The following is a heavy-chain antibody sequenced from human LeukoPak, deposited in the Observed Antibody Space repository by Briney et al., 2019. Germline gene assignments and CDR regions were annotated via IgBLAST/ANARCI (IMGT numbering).Heavy chain of an antibody. J-gene: IGHJ4*02. CDR3: ARGGGAAADPFDY. CDR2: IYYSGST. CDR1: GGSISSGGYY. V-gene: IGHV4-31*03. D-gene: IGHD6-13*01. Sequence: PSETLSLTCTVSGGSISSGGYYWSWIRQHPGKGLEWIGYIYYSGSTYYNPSLKSRVTISVDTSKNQFSLKLSSVTAADTAVYYCARGGGAAADPFDYWGQGTLVTVSS.